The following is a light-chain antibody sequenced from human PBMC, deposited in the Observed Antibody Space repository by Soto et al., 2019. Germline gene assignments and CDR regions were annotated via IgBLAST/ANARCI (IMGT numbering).Light chain of an antibody. CDR3: CSYAGSSTPYV. CDR1: SSDVGSYNL. CDR2: EVS. V-gene: IGLV2-23*02. Sequence: SALPQPASVSVSPGQSITISCTGTSSDVGSYNLVSWYQQHPGKAPKLMIYEVSKRPSGVSNRFSGSKSGNTASLTISGLQAEDEADYYCCSYAGSSTPYVFGTGTKVTVL. J-gene: IGLJ1*01.